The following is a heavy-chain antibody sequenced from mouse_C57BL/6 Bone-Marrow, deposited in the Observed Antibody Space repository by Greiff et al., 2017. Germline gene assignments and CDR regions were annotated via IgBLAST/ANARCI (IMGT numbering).Heavy chain of an antibody. J-gene: IGHJ4*01. CDR3: ARSYYSNYYARDY. Sequence: QVQLQQSGAELARPGASVKLSCKASGYTFTSYGISWVKQRTGQGLEWIGEIYPRSGNTYYTEKFKGKATLTADKSSSTAYMELRSLTSEDSAVYFCARSYYSNYYARDYWGQGTSVTVSS. D-gene: IGHD2-5*01. CDR1: GYTFTSYG. V-gene: IGHV1-81*01. CDR2: IYPRSGNT.